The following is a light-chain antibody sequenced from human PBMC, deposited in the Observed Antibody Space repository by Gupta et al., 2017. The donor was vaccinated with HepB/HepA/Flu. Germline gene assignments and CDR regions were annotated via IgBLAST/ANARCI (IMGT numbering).Light chain of an antibody. CDR1: QTITSGY. V-gene: IGKV3-20*01. CDR2: AAS. CDR3: QQYVSSPVT. J-gene: IGKJ4*01. Sequence: IVLTQSPGTLSLSPGETTTLSCRASQTITSGYLAWYQQKEGQPPRLLIYAASSRAIDIPDRFSGGGSGTDFTLTISRLHPEDFAAYYCQQYVSSPVTFGGGTKVEI.